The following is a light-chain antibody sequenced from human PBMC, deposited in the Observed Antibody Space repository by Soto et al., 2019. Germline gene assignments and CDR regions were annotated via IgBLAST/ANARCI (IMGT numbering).Light chain of an antibody. V-gene: IGKV1-39*01. CDR1: QSISSY. Sequence: DIQMTQSPSSLSASVGDRVTITCRASQSISSYLNWYQQKPGKAPKLLIYAASSLQSGVPSRFSGSVSGTDFTLTISSLQTEDFAPYYWQESYSTTFTFGPGTKVEIK. CDR2: AAS. CDR3: QESYSTTFT. J-gene: IGKJ3*01.